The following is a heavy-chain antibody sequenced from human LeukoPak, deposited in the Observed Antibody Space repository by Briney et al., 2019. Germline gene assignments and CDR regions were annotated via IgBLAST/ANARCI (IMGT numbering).Heavy chain of an antibody. D-gene: IGHD4-17*01. CDR2: VKSKTNGGTI. CDR1: GFTFSNAW. V-gene: IGHV3-15*01. Sequence: GGSLRLSCAASGFTFSNAWMSWVRQAPGKGLEWVGRVKSKTNGGTIDYAAPVKGRFTISRDDSKNTLYLQMNSLKTEDTVVYYCTKFDYAAFEYWGQGALVTVSS. CDR3: TKFDYAAFEY. J-gene: IGHJ4*02.